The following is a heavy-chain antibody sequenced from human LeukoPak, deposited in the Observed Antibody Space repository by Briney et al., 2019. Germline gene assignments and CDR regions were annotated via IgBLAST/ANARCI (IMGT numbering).Heavy chain of an antibody. V-gene: IGHV1-69*13. Sequence: SVTVSCKASGGTFSSYAISWVRQAPGQGLEWMGGIIPIFGTANYAQKFQGRVTITADESTSTAYIELSSLRSEDTAVYYCARDDRYSGSYYVFDYWGQGTLVTVSS. J-gene: IGHJ4*02. D-gene: IGHD1-26*01. CDR1: GGTFSSYA. CDR3: ARDDRYSGSYYVFDY. CDR2: IIPIFGTA.